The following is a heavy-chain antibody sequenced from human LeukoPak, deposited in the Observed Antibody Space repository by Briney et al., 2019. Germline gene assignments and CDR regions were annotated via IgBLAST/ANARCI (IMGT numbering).Heavy chain of an antibody. CDR2: MCGTAGCT. J-gene: IGHJ5*01. CDR1: GFTFCMYA. D-gene: IGHD3-22*01. V-gene: IGHV3-23*01. CDR3: AKDRPNFHENSGHYYRRDGDS. Sequence: GGSLRLSCQASGFTFCMYAMSWVRQAPGKGLEWVASMCGTAGCTFYPDSMKGRFTISRDNSKNVLYLRMNSLTAEDTAIYYCAKDRPNFHENSGHYYRRDGDSWGQGTLVTVSS.